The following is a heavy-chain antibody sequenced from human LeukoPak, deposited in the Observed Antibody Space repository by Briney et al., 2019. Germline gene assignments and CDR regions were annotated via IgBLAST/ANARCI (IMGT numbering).Heavy chain of an antibody. CDR3: ARVGIAVAGTKGFDY. V-gene: IGHV3-21*01. CDR2: ISSSSSYI. D-gene: IGHD6-19*01. J-gene: IGHJ4*02. Sequence: PGGSLRLSCAASGFTFSSYSMNWVRQAPGKGLEWVSSISSSSSYIYYADSVKGRFTISRDNAKNSLYLQMNSLRAEDTAVYYCARVGIAVAGTKGFDYWGQGTLVTVPS. CDR1: GFTFSSYS.